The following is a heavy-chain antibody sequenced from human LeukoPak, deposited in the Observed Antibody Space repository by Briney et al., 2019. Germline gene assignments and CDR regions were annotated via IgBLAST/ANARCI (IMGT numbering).Heavy chain of an antibody. CDR3: ARGYYYRR. V-gene: IGHV4-4*07. CDR2: IYADGSS. CDR1: GDSIDSYY. D-gene: IGHD3-10*01. Sequence: PSETLSLTCTVSGDSIDSYYFSWIRQPAGKGLEWIGRIYADGSSTYNPSLKSRVTISVDTSKNRFSLRLTSMTAADTAVYYCARGYYYRRWGQGTLVTVSS. J-gene: IGHJ4*02.